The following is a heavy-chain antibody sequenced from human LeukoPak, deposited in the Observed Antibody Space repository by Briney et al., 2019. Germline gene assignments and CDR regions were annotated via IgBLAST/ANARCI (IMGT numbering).Heavy chain of an antibody. Sequence: GGSLRLSCAAFGFTFSSYAMHWVRQAPGKGLEWVAVISYDGSNKYYADSVKGRFTISRDNSKNTLYLQMNSLRAEDTAVYYCARVRYCSGGSCYLFDYWGQGTLVTVSS. CDR2: ISYDGSNK. J-gene: IGHJ4*02. CDR3: ARVRYCSGGSCYLFDY. V-gene: IGHV3-30*04. D-gene: IGHD2-15*01. CDR1: GFTFSSYA.